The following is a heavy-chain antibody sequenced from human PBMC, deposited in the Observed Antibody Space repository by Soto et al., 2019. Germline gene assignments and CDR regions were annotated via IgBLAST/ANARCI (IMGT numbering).Heavy chain of an antibody. D-gene: IGHD3-10*01. Sequence: GGSLRLSCLASGFTFRDFAMTWVRHVPGGGLGWVASLDGAGGSTYYAESVRGRFSISRDNSQNTLFLQMKRLTVDDTAIYYCAAPRDEYGSGVSWFTYGMDIWGQGTTVTVSS. CDR1: GFTFRDFA. CDR3: AAPRDEYGSGVSWFTYGMDI. CDR2: LDGAGGST. J-gene: IGHJ6*02. V-gene: IGHV3-23*01.